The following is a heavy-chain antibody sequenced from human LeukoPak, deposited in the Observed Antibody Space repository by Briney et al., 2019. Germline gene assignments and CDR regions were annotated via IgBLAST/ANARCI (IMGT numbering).Heavy chain of an antibody. CDR1: GYTFTSYG. Sequence: EASVKVSCKASGYTFTSYGISWVRQAPGQGLEWMGWISAYNGNTNYAQKLQGRVTMTTDTSTSTVYMELSSLTSEDTAVYYCARDAIENYDFWSGSYYYFDYWGQGTLVTVSS. CDR2: ISAYNGNT. V-gene: IGHV1-18*01. J-gene: IGHJ4*02. D-gene: IGHD3-3*01. CDR3: ARDAIENYDFWSGSYYYFDY.